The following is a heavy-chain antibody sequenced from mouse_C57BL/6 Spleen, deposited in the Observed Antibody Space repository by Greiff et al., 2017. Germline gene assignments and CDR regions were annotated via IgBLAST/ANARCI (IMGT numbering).Heavy chain of an antibody. J-gene: IGHJ2*01. CDR1: GYAFSSSW. CDR2: IYPGDGDT. Sequence: VQLQQSGPELVKPGASVKISCKASGYAFSSSWMNWVKQRPGKGLEWIGRIYPGDGDTNYNGKFKGKATLTVDNSSSTAYMQLSSLTAEYSAVYFCARGVLQYYFDYWGQGTTLTVSS. CDR3: ARGVLQYYFDY. D-gene: IGHD2-12*01. V-gene: IGHV1-82*01.